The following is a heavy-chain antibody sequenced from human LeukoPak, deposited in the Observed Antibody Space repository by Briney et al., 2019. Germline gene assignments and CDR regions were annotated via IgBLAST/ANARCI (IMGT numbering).Heavy chain of an antibody. CDR2: INPSGGST. J-gene: IGHJ4*02. V-gene: IGHV1-46*01. CDR1: GYTFSSYY. Sequence: GASVKVSYKASGYTFSSYYMHWVRQAPGQGLEWMGIINPSGGSTSYAQKFQGRVTMTRNTSISTAYMELSSLRSEDTAVYYCARALRIVVVPAAMKGYYFDYWGQGTLVTVSS. D-gene: IGHD2-2*01. CDR3: ARALRIVVVPAAMKGYYFDY.